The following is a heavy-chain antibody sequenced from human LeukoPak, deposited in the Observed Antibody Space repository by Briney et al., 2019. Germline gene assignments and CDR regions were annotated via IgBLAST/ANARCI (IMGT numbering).Heavy chain of an antibody. V-gene: IGHV3-53*01. CDR3: ARGSRVTTRLGAFDI. CDR2: IYSGGSI. D-gene: IGHD4-17*01. CDR1: GFTVSSYH. J-gene: IGHJ3*02. Sequence: PGGSLRLSCAASGFTVSSYHMSWVRQAPGKGLEWVSTIYSGGSIYYADSVKGRFTISRDNSKNTLYLQINSLRAEDTAVYYCARGSRVTTRLGAFDIWGQGTMVTASS.